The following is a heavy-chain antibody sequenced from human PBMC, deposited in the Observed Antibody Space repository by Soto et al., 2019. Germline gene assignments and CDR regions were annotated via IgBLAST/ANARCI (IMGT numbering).Heavy chain of an antibody. J-gene: IGHJ4*02. CDR2: IYYSGST. CDR1: GGSISSYY. D-gene: IGHD1-26*01. V-gene: IGHV4-59*12. CDR3: AKDQYSGSPGKPAY. Sequence: SETLSLTCTVSGGSISSYYWSWIRQPPGKGLEWIGYIYYSGSTNYNPSLKSRVTISVDTSKNQFSLKLSSVTAADTAVYYCAKDQYSGSPGKPAYWGQGTLVTVSS.